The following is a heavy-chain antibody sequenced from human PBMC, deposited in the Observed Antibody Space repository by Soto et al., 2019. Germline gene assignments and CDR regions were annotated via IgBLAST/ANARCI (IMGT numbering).Heavy chain of an antibody. CDR3: ARQDIVVVPAAIGSGYYYYGMDV. CDR2: IYPGDSDT. V-gene: IGHV5-51*01. CDR1: GYSFTSYW. Sequence: GESLKISCMGSGYSFTSYWIGWVRQMPGKGLEWMGIIYPGDSDTRYSPSFQGQVTISADKSISTAYLQWSSLKASDTAMYYCARQDIVVVPAAIGSGYYYYGMDVWGQGTTVTVSS. D-gene: IGHD2-2*01. J-gene: IGHJ6*02.